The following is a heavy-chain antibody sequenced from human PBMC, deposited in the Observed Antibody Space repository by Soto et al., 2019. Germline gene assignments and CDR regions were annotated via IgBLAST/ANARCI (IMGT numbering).Heavy chain of an antibody. CDR1: GFDFSSFA. CDR3: AKEGTAEWIHYYYPTDV. V-gene: IGHV3-23*01. D-gene: IGHD5-18*01. CDR2: ISGSGGSR. Sequence: GGSLRLSCAGSGFDFSSFAMTGVRQAPGKGLEWVSTISGSGGSRFYADSVKGRFTLTRDNSKDTVYLQMNSLRVEDTAFYYCAKEGTAEWIHYYYPTDVWGRGTPVTVSS. J-gene: IGHJ6*02.